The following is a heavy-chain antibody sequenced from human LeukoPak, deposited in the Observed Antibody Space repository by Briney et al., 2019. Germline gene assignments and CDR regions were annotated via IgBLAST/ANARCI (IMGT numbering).Heavy chain of an antibody. D-gene: IGHD2-8*01. J-gene: IGHJ3*02. CDR2: IRYDGSNK. CDR3: AKIYCTNGVCSNAFDI. CDR1: GFTFSSYG. Sequence: PGRSLRLSCAASGFTFSSYGMHWVRQAPGKGLEWVAFIRYDGSNKYYADSVKGRFTISRDNSKNTLYLQMNSLRAEDTAVYYCAKIYCTNGVCSNAFDIWGQGTMVTVSS. V-gene: IGHV3-30*02.